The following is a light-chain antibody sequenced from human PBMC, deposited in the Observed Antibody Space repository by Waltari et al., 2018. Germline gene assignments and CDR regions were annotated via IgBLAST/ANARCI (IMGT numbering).Light chain of an antibody. J-gene: IGLJ2*01. CDR1: SAPSSYS. CDR3: QTWGTGIRV. V-gene: IGLV4-69*01. CDR2: LNRDGSH. Sequence: QLVLTQSPSASASLAASVKLTCTLSSAPSSYSLARPPQQPEKGPRYLMKLNRDGSHSKGDGIPDRFSGSSSGAERYLTISSLQSEDEADYYCQTWGTGIRVFGGGTKLTVL.